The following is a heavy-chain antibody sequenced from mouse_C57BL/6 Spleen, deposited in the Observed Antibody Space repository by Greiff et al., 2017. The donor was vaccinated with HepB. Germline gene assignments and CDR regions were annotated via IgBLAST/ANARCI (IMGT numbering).Heavy chain of an antibody. CDR2: ISSGGDYI. Sequence: LQQSGEGLVKPGGSLKLSCAASGFTFSSYAMSWVRQTPEKRLEWVAYISSGGDYIYYADTVKGRFTISRDNARNTLYLQMSSLKSEDTAMYYCTRACGLSYYSAYFDYWGHGTTLTVSS. CDR3: TRACGLSYYSAYFDY. V-gene: IGHV5-9-1*02. CDR1: GFTFSSYA. D-gene: IGHD6-1*01. J-gene: IGHJ2*01.